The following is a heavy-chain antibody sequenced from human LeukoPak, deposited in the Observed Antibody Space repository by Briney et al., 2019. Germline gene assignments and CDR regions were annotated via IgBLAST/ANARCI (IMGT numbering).Heavy chain of an antibody. CDR2: IYYSGST. D-gene: IGHD3-10*01. Sequence: SETLSLTRNVSGDSISSYYWSWIRQPPGKGLEWIGYIYYSGSTNYDPSLKSRVTISVDTSKNQFSLKLTSVTAADTAVYYCARMGPPLRGVRYYYYMDVWGKGTTVTVSS. V-gene: IGHV4-59*01. CDR3: ARMGPPLRGVRYYYYMDV. CDR1: GDSISSYY. J-gene: IGHJ6*03.